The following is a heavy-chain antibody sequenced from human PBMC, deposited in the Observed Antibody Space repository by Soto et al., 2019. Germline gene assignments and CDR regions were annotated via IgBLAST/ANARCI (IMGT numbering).Heavy chain of an antibody. CDR2: IYYSGST. CDR3: ARERGYSYGFFDY. Sequence: SETLSLTCTVSGGSISSGDYYWSWIRQPPGKGLEWIGYIYYSGSTYYNPSLKSRVTISVDTSKNQFSLKLSSVTAADTAVYYCARERGYSYGFFDYWGQGTLVTVSS. D-gene: IGHD5-18*01. V-gene: IGHV4-30-4*01. CDR1: GGSISSGDYY. J-gene: IGHJ4*02.